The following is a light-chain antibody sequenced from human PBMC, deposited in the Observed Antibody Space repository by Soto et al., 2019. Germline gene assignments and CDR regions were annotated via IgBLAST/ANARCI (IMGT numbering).Light chain of an antibody. CDR1: RSFASSY. CDR2: AAS. V-gene: IGKV3-20*01. J-gene: IGKJ2*01. Sequence: EIVLTQSPATPSLSPGERATLSCRASRSFASSYLAWYQHKPGQAPRLLIYAASTRATGIPDRFIGSGSGTDFTLTISRLEPDDSAVYYCHHYASSPPYTFGQGTKVEIK. CDR3: HHYASSPPYT.